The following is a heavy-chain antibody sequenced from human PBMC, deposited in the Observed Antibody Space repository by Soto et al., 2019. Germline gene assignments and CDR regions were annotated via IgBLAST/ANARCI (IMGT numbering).Heavy chain of an antibody. CDR3: AREISYYDSSGYYYVYFDY. V-gene: IGHV4-31*03. CDR2: IYYSGST. CDR1: GGSISSGGYY. Sequence: QVQLQESGPGLVKPSQTLSLTCTVSGGSISSGGYYWSWIRQHPGKGLEWIGYIYYSGSTYYNPRRKSRVTLSVDTSKNQFSLKLSSVTAADTAVYYCAREISYYDSSGYYYVYFDYWGQGTLVTVSS. D-gene: IGHD3-22*01. J-gene: IGHJ4*02.